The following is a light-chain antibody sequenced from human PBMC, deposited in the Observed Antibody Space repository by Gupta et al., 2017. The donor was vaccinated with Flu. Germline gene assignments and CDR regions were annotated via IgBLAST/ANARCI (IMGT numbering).Light chain of an antibody. V-gene: IGLV1-44*01. CDR3: AAWDDSLNGWV. Sequence: SVMTQPPSASGTPGQRFTIPCSGSSSNIGSHTVNWYQQFPGTAPKPLIYNNYERPSGVPDRFSGSKSGTSASLAISGLQSEDEADYYCAAWDDSLNGWVFGGGTKLTVL. J-gene: IGLJ2*01. CDR2: NNY. CDR1: SSNIGSHT.